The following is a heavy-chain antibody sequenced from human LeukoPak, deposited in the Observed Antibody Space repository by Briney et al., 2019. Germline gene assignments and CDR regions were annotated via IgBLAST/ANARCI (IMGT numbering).Heavy chain of an antibody. CDR3: ARETNHDYGGNSGDGY. J-gene: IGHJ4*02. CDR1: GFTFSSYE. D-gene: IGHD4-23*01. Sequence: GGSERLSCAASGFTFSSYEMNWIRQAPGKGLEWVSYISSSGSTIYYADSVKGRFTISRDNAKNSLYLQMNSLRAEDTAVYYCARETNHDYGGNSGDGYWGQGTLVTVSS. V-gene: IGHV3-48*03. CDR2: ISSSGSTI.